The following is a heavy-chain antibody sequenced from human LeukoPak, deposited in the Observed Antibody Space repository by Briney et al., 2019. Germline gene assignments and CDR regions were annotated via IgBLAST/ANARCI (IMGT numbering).Heavy chain of an antibody. D-gene: IGHD3-10*02. CDR1: GFTFSSYG. CDR2: IRNDGINV. J-gene: IGHJ6*04. V-gene: IGHV3-30*02. Sequence: GGSLRLSCIASGFTFSSYGMHWVRQAPGKGLEWVAFIRNDGINVYYADSVKGRFTISRDNAKNSLYLQMNSLRAEDTAVYYCAELGITMIGGVWGKGTTVTISS. CDR3: AELGITMIGGV.